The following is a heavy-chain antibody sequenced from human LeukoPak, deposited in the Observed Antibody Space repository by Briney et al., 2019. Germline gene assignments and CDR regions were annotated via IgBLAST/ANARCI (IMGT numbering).Heavy chain of an antibody. Sequence: GGSLRLSCAASGFTFSSYAMHWVRQAPGKGLEWVAVISYDGSNKYYADSVKGRFTISRDNSKNTLYLQMNSLRAEDTAVYYCARAPLAAAGMDVWGQGTTVTVSS. CDR1: GFTFSSYA. J-gene: IGHJ6*02. V-gene: IGHV3-30-3*01. D-gene: IGHD6-13*01. CDR2: ISYDGSNK. CDR3: ARAPLAAAGMDV.